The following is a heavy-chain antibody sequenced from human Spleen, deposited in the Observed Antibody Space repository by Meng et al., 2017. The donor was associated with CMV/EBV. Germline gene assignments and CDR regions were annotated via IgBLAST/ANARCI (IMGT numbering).Heavy chain of an antibody. CDR3: ARGHAGY. D-gene: IGHD6-13*01. CDR2: ISSSSYI. CDR1: GFTFSSYS. Sequence: GESLKISCAASGFTFSSYSMNWVRQAPGKGLEWVSSISSSSYIYYADSVKGRFTISRDNAKNSLYLQMNSLRAEDTAVYYCARGHAGYWGQGTLVTVSS. J-gene: IGHJ4*02. V-gene: IGHV3-21*01.